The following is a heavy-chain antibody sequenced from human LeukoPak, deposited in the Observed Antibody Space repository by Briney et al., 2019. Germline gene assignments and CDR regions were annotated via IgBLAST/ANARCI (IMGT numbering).Heavy chain of an antibody. V-gene: IGHV3-7*01. D-gene: IGHD4-11*01. Sequence: PGGSLRLSCETSGFIFSNCWMTWVRQAPGKGLEWVANIKTDASEKYYADSAKGRFTIFRDNAKMSLYLQMNSLRVEDTAVYYCATYSTRNAQEFQSWGQGTLVTVSS. CDR1: GFIFSNCW. J-gene: IGHJ1*01. CDR3: ATYSTRNAQEFQS. CDR2: IKTDASEK.